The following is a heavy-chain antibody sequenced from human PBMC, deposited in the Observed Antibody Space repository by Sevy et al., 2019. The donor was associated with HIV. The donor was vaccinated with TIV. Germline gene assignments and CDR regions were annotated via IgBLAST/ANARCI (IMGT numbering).Heavy chain of an antibody. V-gene: IGHV3-30-3*02. CDR1: GFPFSSYA. D-gene: IGHD6-6*01. Sequence: GGSLRLSCAASGFPFSSYAMYWVRQAPGKGLEWVAVISYDGTSKYYADTVKGRFTISRDNSKNTLYLQMNSLRAEDTAVCYCAKLAARPKNIFDYWGQGTLVTVSS. CDR2: ISYDGTSK. CDR3: AKLAARPKNIFDY. J-gene: IGHJ4*02.